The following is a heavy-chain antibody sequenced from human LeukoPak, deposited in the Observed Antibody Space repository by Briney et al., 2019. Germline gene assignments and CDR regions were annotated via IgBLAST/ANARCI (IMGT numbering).Heavy chain of an antibody. J-gene: IGHJ5*02. D-gene: IGHD3-22*01. Sequence: GGSLRLSCAASVFTFSDYYMSWIRQAPGKGLEWVSYISSSGSTIYYADSVKGRFTISSDNAKNSLYLQMNSLRAEDTAVYYCARGGEIVVVITTTPNWFDPWGQGTLVTVSS. V-gene: IGHV3-11*01. CDR1: VFTFSDYY. CDR3: ARGGEIVVVITTTPNWFDP. CDR2: ISSSGSTI.